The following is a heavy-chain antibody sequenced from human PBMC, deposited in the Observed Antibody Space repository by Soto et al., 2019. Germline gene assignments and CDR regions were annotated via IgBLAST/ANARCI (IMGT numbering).Heavy chain of an antibody. Sequence: QVQLQESGPGLVKPSETLSLTCTVSGGSVSSGSYYWSWIRQPPGKGLEWIGYIYYSGSTNYNPSLKSRVAISVDTSKHQFSLKLSAVTAADTAVYYCARVRAPYGSGSYSYFDYWGQGTLVTGSS. CDR1: GGSVSSGSYY. D-gene: IGHD3-10*01. CDR2: IYYSGST. V-gene: IGHV4-61*01. J-gene: IGHJ4*02. CDR3: ARVRAPYGSGSYSYFDY.